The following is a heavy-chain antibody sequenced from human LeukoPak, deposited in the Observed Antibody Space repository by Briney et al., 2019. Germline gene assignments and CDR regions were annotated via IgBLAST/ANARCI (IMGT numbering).Heavy chain of an antibody. Sequence: PGGSLRLSCAASGFTFSSYVMHWVRQAPGKGLEWEAVISYDGSNKYYADSVKGRFTISRDNSKNTLYLQMNSLRAEDTAVYYCAKAYSSSETTPYFGYWGQGTLVTVSS. CDR2: ISYDGSNK. D-gene: IGHD6-13*01. CDR1: GFTFSSYV. J-gene: IGHJ4*02. CDR3: AKAYSSSETTPYFGY. V-gene: IGHV3-30*18.